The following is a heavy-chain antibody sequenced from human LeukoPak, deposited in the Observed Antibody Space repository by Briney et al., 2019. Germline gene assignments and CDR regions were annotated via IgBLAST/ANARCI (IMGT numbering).Heavy chain of an antibody. CDR3: ARNIYDSSGYNDY. D-gene: IGHD3-22*01. J-gene: IGHJ4*02. Sequence: PSETLSLTCTVSGGSISSYYWSWIRQPPGKGLEWIGYIYYSGSTNYNPSLKSRVTISVDTSKNQFSLKLSSVTAADTAVYYCARNIYDSSGYNDYWGQGTLITVSS. CDR1: GGSISSYY. CDR2: IYYSGST. V-gene: IGHV4-59*12.